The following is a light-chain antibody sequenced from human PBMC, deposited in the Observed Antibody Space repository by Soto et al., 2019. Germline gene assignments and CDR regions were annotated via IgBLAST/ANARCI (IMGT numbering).Light chain of an antibody. CDR3: QQSHSTPTYT. CDR1: QTTTNY. V-gene: IGKV1-39*01. Sequence: DIQMTQSPSALSASVGDRVTITCRASQTTTNYLNWYQKKPGKAPKLLIYGTSTLESEVSSRFSGSGSGTEFTLTIRNEQPEDFATYYCQQSHSTPTYTFGQGTKLEIK. CDR2: GTS. J-gene: IGKJ2*01.